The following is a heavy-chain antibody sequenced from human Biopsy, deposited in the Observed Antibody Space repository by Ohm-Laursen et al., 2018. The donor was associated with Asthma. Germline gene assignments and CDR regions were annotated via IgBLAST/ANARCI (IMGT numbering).Heavy chain of an antibody. CDR1: GYTSNSAG. D-gene: IGHD3-10*01. CDR2: ISVYNGNT. V-gene: IGHV1-18*01. Sequence: SVKVSCKTSGYTSNSAGITWVRQAPGQGLEWMGWISVYNGNTKVAQKLQDRATMITDTSTSTAYMELRSLRSDDTAVYFCARAVDYSHYYGIDVWGQGTTVTVS. J-gene: IGHJ6*02. CDR3: ARAVDYSHYYGIDV.